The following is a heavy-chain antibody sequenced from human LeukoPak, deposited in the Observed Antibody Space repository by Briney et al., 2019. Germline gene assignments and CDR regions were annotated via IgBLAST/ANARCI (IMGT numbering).Heavy chain of an antibody. CDR3: TKAAFYYTSGSLDY. Sequence: GGSLRLSCAASGFTFINTWMNWVRQAPGKGLEWVGRVKSKADGGTADYAAPVKGRFTISRDDSKNTLYLQMNSLKTEDTATYFCTKAAFYYTSGSLDYWGQGTLVTVSS. CDR2: VKSKADGGTA. D-gene: IGHD3-10*01. V-gene: IGHV3-15*07. J-gene: IGHJ4*02. CDR1: GFTFINTW.